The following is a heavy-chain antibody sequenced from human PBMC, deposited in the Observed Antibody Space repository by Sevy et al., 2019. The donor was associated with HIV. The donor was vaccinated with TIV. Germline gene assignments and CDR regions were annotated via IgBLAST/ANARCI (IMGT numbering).Heavy chain of an antibody. J-gene: IGHJ3*02. CDR1: GGSISSSSYY. CDR3: ARFPRITMIVGEDAFDI. Sequence: SETLSLTCTVSGGSISSSSYYWGWIRQPPGKGLEWIGSIYYSGSTYYNPSLKRRVTISVDTSKNQFSLKLSSVTAADTAVYYCARFPRITMIVGEDAFDIWGQGTMVTVSS. CDR2: IYYSGST. D-gene: IGHD3-22*01. V-gene: IGHV4-39*01.